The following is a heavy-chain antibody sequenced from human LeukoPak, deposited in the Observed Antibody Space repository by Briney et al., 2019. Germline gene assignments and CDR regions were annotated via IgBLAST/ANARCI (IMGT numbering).Heavy chain of an antibody. CDR1: GFTFSSYS. CDR2: VSTSGTTK. V-gene: IGHV3-48*03. J-gene: IGHJ3*02. CDR3: GRSFWGGCNRCPAFDI. D-gene: IGHD3-3*01. Sequence: SGGSLRLSCIGSGFTFSSYSMNWVREVPGKGLQWVSYVSTSGTTKYDADSFRGRFTISRDNAKNSVYLQMDSLRADDTATYYCGRSFWGGCNRCPAFDIWGRGTMVNVSP.